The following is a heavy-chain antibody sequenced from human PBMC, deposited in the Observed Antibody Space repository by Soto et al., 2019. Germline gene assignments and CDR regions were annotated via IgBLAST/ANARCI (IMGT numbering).Heavy chain of an antibody. CDR1: GGTFSSYA. Sequence: SVKVSCKASGGTFSSYAISWVRQAPGQGLEWMGGIIPIFGTANYAQKFQGRVTITADKSTSTAYMELSSLRSEDTAVYYCARAPYLLDYSYGMDVWGQGTRVTVSS. CDR2: IIPIFGTA. D-gene: IGHD2-8*02. CDR3: ARAPYLLDYSYGMDV. J-gene: IGHJ6*02. V-gene: IGHV1-69*06.